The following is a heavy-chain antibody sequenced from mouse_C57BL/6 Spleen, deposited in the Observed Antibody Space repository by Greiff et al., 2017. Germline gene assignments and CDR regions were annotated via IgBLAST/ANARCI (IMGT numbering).Heavy chain of an antibody. CDR2: IDPADGDT. CDR3: TAYGSSLFDY. J-gene: IGHJ2*01. V-gene: IGHV14-1*01. Sequence: EVKLQQSGAELVRPGASVKLSCTASGFNIKDYYMHWVKQRPEQGLEWIGRIDPADGDTEYAPKFQGKATMTADTSSNTAYLQLSSLTSEDTAVYYCTAYGSSLFDYWGQGTTLTVSS. CDR1: GFNIKDYY. D-gene: IGHD1-1*01.